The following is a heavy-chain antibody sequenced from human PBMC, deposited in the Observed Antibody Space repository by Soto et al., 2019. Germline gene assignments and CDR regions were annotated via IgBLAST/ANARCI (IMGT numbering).Heavy chain of an antibody. CDR2: ISYDGSNK. Sequence: GRSLRLSCAASGFTFSSYGMHWVRQAPGKGLEWVAVISYDGSNKYYADSVKGRFTISRDNSKNTLYLQMNSLRAEDTAVYYCAKDQGTLLLYSYGVIDYWGQGTLVTVSS. D-gene: IGHD5-18*01. CDR3: AKDQGTLLLYSYGVIDY. V-gene: IGHV3-30*18. CDR1: GFTFSSYG. J-gene: IGHJ4*02.